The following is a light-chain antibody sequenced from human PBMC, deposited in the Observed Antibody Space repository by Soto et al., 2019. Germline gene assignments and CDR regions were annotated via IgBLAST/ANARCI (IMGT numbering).Light chain of an antibody. J-gene: IGLJ3*02. CDR1: SSNIGSNT. CDR2: YNN. CDR3: AAWDDSLYGWV. Sequence: QSVLTQPPSASGTPGQRVTISCSGSSSNIGSNTVNWYQQLPGTAPTLLIYYNNQRPSGVPDRFSGSKSGTSASLAISGLXXEDEAHYYCAAWDDSLYGWVFGGGTQLTVL. V-gene: IGLV1-44*01.